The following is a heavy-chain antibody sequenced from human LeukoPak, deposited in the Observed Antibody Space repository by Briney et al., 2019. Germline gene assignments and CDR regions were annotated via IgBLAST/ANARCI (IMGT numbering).Heavy chain of an antibody. Sequence: GGSLRLSCAASGFTFSSYAMSWVRQAPGKGLEWVSAISGSGGSTYYADSVKGRFTISRDNSKNTLHLQMNSLRAEGTAVYYCAKGGERRGYSSSWYLLSDYWGQGTLVTVSS. CDR3: AKGGERRGYSSSWYLLSDY. J-gene: IGHJ4*02. D-gene: IGHD6-13*01. CDR2: ISGSGGST. CDR1: GFTFSSYA. V-gene: IGHV3-23*01.